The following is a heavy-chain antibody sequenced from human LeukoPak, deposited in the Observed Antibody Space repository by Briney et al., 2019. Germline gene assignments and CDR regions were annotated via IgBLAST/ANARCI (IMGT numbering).Heavy chain of an antibody. V-gene: IGHV1-69*13. CDR1: GGTFSSYA. D-gene: IGHD3-10*01. J-gene: IGHJ4*02. CDR2: IIPIFGTA. CDR3: ARDGVPYYYGSGSYYSY. Sequence: GASVKVSCKASGGTFSSYAISWVRQAPGQGLEWMGGIIPIFGTANYAQKFQGRVTITADESTSTAYMELSSLRSEDTAVYYCARDGVPYYYGSGSYYSYWGQGTLVTVSS.